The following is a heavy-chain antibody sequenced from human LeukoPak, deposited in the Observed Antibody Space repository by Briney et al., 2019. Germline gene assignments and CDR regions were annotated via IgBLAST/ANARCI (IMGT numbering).Heavy chain of an antibody. CDR2: ISAYNGYT. CDR1: GYTFTNYG. Sequence: ASVKVSCKASGYTFTNYGISWVRHPPRQGLEWMGWISAYNGYTKHAQKLQGRITMTTDTSTSTAYMELRSLRSDDTAVYYCARDGHRRYYYDSSGREDAFDIWGQGTMVTVSS. J-gene: IGHJ3*02. D-gene: IGHD3-22*01. CDR3: ARDGHRRYYYDSSGREDAFDI. V-gene: IGHV1-18*01.